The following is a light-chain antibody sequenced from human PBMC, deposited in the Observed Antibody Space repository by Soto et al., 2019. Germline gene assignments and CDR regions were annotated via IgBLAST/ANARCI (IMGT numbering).Light chain of an antibody. V-gene: IGKV3D-15*01. Sequence: VMTEFPANRSVTPGEGVTFFCRVSHLVATDVARYQRRPGRVLRLVIYPFSTRCTGVPAPFSGSGSGTRLSLTISWLLSKDSAVYYWLQYYQWGLSFGGGSKVDI. CDR3: LQYYQWGLS. CDR2: PFS. CDR1: HLVATD. J-gene: IGKJ4*01.